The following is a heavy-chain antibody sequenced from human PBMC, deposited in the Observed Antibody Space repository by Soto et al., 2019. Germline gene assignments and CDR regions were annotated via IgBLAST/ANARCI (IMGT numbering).Heavy chain of an antibody. CDR3: AREPPPPDY. CDR1: GYTFASYA. Sequence: QVQLVQSGAEVKKPGASVKVSCKASGYTFASYAISWMRQAPGQGLEWMGWISAYNGNTNYEQKLQGRITITTDTSTSTAYRELRSLRSNDKAVYYCAREPPPPDYCGQGNLVTVSS. CDR2: ISAYNGNT. V-gene: IGHV1-18*01. J-gene: IGHJ4*02.